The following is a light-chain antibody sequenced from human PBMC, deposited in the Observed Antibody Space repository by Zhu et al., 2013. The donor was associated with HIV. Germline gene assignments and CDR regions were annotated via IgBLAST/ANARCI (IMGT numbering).Light chain of an antibody. CDR2: GAV. CDR1: QDINTF. J-gene: IGKJ2*02. CDR3: QQYDHLRT. Sequence: DIQMTQSPSSLSASVGETVTISCHTSQDINTFLNWLQQKPGKAPTLLIYGAVNLPLGVPSRFSGSGSGTNFTLTVSNLQPEDIATYFCQQYDHLRTFGPGTKLEI. V-gene: IGKV1-33*01.